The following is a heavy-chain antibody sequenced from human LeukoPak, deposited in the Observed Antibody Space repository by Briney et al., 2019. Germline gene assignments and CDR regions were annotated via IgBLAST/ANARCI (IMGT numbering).Heavy chain of an antibody. D-gene: IGHD1-26*01. V-gene: IGHV3-74*01. CDR2: INSDESTT. J-gene: IGHJ4*02. CDR1: GFTFSSYY. Sequence: PGGSLRLSCAASGFTFSSYYMHWVRQAPGKGLVWVSRINSDESTTNYADSVKGRFTISRDNSKNTLYLQMNSLRAEDTAVYYCAKDRYTGSYRPTYFDYWGQGTLVTVSS. CDR3: AKDRYTGSYRPTYFDY.